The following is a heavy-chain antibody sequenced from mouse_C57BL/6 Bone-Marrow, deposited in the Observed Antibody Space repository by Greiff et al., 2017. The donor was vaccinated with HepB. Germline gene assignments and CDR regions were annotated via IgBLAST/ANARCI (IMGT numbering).Heavy chain of an antibody. CDR2: IDPEDGDT. J-gene: IGHJ4*01. D-gene: IGHD2-4*01. V-gene: IGHV14-1*01. CDR1: GFNIKDYY. CDR3: TTPPIYYDSPYARDY. Sequence: EVQLQQSGAELVRPGASVKLSCTASGFNIKDYYMHWVKQRPEQGLEWIGRIDPEDGDTEYAPKFQGKATMTADTSSNTAYLQLSTLTSEDTAVYYCTTPPIYYDSPYARDYGGQGTSAPVSS.